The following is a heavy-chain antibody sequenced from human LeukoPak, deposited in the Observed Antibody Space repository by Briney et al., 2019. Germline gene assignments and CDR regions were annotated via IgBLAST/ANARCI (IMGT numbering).Heavy chain of an antibody. J-gene: IGHJ4*02. CDR2: ISSSGGTT. V-gene: IGHV3-64*01. Sequence: GGSLRLSCAASGFILTSYSMNWVRQAPGKGLEYVSSISSSGGTTYYVNSVKGRFTTSRDNSKNTLYLQMGSLRPEDMAVYYCARGQYFGSGMYYFDNWGQGTLVTVSS. CDR3: ARGQYFGSGMYYFDN. D-gene: IGHD3-10*01. CDR1: GFILTSYS.